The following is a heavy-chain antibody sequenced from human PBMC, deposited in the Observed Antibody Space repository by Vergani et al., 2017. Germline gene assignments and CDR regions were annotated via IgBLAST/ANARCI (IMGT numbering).Heavy chain of an antibody. CDR2: MSWNSGSI. CDR3: VRGGRGDHGDFWSRLGP. J-gene: IGHJ5*02. CDR1: GFTFDDYA. D-gene: IGHD3-3*01. Sequence: EVQLVESGGGLVQPGRSLRLSCAASGFTFDDYAMHWVRQAPGKGLEWVSGMSWNSGSIGYADSVKGRFTIHKDNTVDMLSLQMNSLRPDDTAVYYCVRGGRGDHGDFWSRLGPWGQGTRVIVSS. V-gene: IGHV3-9*01.